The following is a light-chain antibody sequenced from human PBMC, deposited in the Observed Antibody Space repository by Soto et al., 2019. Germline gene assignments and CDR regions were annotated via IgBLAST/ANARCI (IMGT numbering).Light chain of an antibody. Sequence: QSALTQPASVSGSPGQSITISCTGTSSDVGGYNYVSWYQLHPGKAPKLMICEVTNRPSGVSNRFSGSKSGNTASLTISGLQAGDEADYYCTSYTSSSTLVFGGGTKVTVL. CDR3: TSYTSSSTLV. CDR2: EVT. V-gene: IGLV2-14*01. J-gene: IGLJ2*01. CDR1: SSDVGGYNY.